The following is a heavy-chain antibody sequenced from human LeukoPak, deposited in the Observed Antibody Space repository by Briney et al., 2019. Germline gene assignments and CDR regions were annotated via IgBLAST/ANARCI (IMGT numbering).Heavy chain of an antibody. CDR2: ISTSIMTV. CDR1: GFTFSNYT. D-gene: IGHD3-10*01. J-gene: IGHJ5*02. CDR3: ARGTVDTEDVLVWFGGYHWLDP. Sequence: GGSLRLSCAASGFTFSNYTMNWVRQAPGKGLELVSYISTSIMTVYYADSVKGRFTISRDNAKNSLYLQTNSLRAEDTAIYYCARGTVDTEDVLVWFGGYHWLDPWGQGTLVTVSS. V-gene: IGHV3-48*01.